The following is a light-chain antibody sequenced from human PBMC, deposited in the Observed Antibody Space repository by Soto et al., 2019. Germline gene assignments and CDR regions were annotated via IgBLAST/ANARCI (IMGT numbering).Light chain of an antibody. J-gene: IGKJ5*01. CDR1: QSVTSTS. V-gene: IGKV3-20*01. CDR2: GAS. CDR3: QQYNEWPPFT. Sequence: EIVLTQSPGALSLSPGERATLSCRASQSVTSTSLAWYQQKPGQAPRLLMYGASSRATGTPDRISGGGSGTDFTLTISSLQSEDFAVYYCQQYNEWPPFTFGQGTRLEIK.